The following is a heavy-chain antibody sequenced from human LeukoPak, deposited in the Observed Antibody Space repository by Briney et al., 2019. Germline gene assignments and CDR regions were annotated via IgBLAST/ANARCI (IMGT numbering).Heavy chain of an antibody. D-gene: IGHD2-15*01. J-gene: IGHJ4*02. CDR3: AKQLGYCSNGRCYFPY. CDR2: ISNNGGYT. V-gene: IGHV3-23*01. CDR1: GFTFSSYA. Sequence: GGSLRLSCAASGFTFSSYAMSWVRQAPGKGLEWVSAISNNGGYTYYADSVQGRFTISRDNSKSTLCLQMNSLRAEDTAVYYCAKQLGYCSNGRCYFPYWGQGTLVTVSS.